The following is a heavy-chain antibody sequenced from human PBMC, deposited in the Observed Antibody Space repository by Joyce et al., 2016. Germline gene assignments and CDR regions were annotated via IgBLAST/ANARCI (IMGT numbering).Heavy chain of an antibody. CDR3: TRIGDCSGGSCYEGWFDP. J-gene: IGHJ5*02. D-gene: IGHD2-15*01. V-gene: IGHV3-49*05. Sequence: EVQLVESGGGLVKPGRSLRLSCTSSGFIFGDYAMNWFRQAPGKGLELVGLIRSKADGGTTDYAASVKGRFTISRDDSKSIAYLQMNSLKTEDTAVYYCTRIGDCSGGSCYEGWFDPWGQGTLVTVSS. CDR2: IRSKADGGTT. CDR1: GFIFGDYA.